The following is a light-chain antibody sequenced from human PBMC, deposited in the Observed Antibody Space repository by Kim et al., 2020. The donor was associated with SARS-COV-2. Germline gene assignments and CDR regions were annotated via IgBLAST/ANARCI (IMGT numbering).Light chain of an antibody. V-gene: IGKV1-5*03. CDR2: KAS. J-gene: IGKJ1*01. Sequence: ASVGDRVTITCRASQSISSWLAWYQQKPGKAPKLLIYKASSLESGVPSRLSGSGSGTEFTLTISSLQPDDFATYYCQQYNSYSWTFGQGTKVDIK. CDR3: QQYNSYSWT. CDR1: QSISSW.